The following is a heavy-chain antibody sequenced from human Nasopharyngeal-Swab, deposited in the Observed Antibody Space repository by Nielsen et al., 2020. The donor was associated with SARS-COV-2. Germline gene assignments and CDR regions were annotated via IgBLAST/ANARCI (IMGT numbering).Heavy chain of an antibody. Sequence: GESLKISCATSGFTFGPYTMTWFPQAPGKGLHGFYYITSGNSVQYADSVRGRFTISRDNAKNSLYLQMNSLTAEDTAVYYCARERGGGYGDYWGQGTLVTVSS. V-gene: IGHV3-48*04. CDR1: GFTFGPYT. J-gene: IGHJ4*02. D-gene: IGHD5-12*01. CDR2: ITSGNSV. CDR3: ARERGGGYGDY.